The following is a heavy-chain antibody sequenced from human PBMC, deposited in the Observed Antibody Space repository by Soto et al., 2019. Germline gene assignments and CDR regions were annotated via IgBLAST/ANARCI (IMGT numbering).Heavy chain of an antibody. V-gene: IGHV4-31*03. D-gene: IGHD5-12*01. CDR1: GGSISSSNYY. J-gene: IGHJ5*02. Sequence: SETLSLTSTVSGGSISSSNYYWGWIRQHPGKGLEWIGYIYYSGSTYYNPSLKSRVTISVDTSKNQFSLKLSSVTAADTAVYYCARAQGRDGYNWRSGPDPWGQGTLVTVSS. CDR2: IYYSGST. CDR3: ARAQGRDGYNWRSGPDP.